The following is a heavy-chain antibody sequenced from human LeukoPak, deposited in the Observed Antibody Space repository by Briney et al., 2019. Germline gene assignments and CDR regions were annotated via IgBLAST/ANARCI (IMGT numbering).Heavy chain of an antibody. CDR2: IRYDGSNE. CDR1: GFMFSSYG. D-gene: IGHD3-16*02. CDR3: VKGPYYDYIWGTYRYPDDSFDM. Sequence: PGGSLGLSCVASGFMFSSYGMHWVRQAPGKGLEWVTFIRYDGSNEYYADSVKGRFTISRDNSQDTLSLQMNSLRAEDTAVYYCVKGPYYDYIWGTYRYPDDSFDMWAHRTMVTVSS. J-gene: IGHJ3*02. V-gene: IGHV3-30*02.